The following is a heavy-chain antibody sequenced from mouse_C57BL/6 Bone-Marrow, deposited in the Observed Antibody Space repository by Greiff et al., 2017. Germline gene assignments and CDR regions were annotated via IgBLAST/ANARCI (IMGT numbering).Heavy chain of an antibody. CDR2: IYPRSGNT. D-gene: IGHD1-1*01. CDR1: GYTFTSYG. V-gene: IGHV1-81*01. CDR3: ANNYYGSSGGYFDY. Sequence: QVQLQQSGAELARPGASVKLSCKASGYTFTSYGISWVKQRPGQGLEWIGEIYPRSGNTYYNEKFKGKATLTADKSSSTAYMELRSLTSEDSAVYFCANNYYGSSGGYFDYWGQGTTLTVSS. J-gene: IGHJ2*01.